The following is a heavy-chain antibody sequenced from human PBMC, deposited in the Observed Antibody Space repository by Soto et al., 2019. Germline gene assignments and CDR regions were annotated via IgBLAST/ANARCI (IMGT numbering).Heavy chain of an antibody. CDR1: GYTFTSFG. CDR2: ISAYNGNT. V-gene: IGHV1-18*01. CDR3: ASKSPVAHAFDI. Sequence: ASVKVSCKASGYTFTSFGISWVRQAPGQGLEWMGWISAYNGNTNYAQKVQGRVTMTTDTSTSTVYMELSSLRSEDTAVYYCASKSPVAHAFDIWGQGTMVTVSS. D-gene: IGHD2-21*01. J-gene: IGHJ3*02.